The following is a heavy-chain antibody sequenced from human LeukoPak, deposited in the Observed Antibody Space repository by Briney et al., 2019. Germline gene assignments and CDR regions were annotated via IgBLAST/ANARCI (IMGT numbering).Heavy chain of an antibody. D-gene: IGHD2-2*01. J-gene: IGHJ5*02. V-gene: IGHV1-46*01. CDR3: AREIVVVPAAMGFDP. CDR1: GYSFTTYY. CDR2: INPSGGRT. Sequence: ASVTVSCKASGYSFTTYYIHWVRQAPGQGREGMGVINPSGGRTSFAQKFQPRLTLPSDTSTSTVYMELSGLRSEDTAVYYCAREIVVVPAAMGFDPWGQGTLVTVSS.